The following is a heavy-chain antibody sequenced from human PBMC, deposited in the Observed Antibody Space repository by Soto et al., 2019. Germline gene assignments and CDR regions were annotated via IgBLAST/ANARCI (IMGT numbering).Heavy chain of an antibody. CDR1: GFTFSSYA. Sequence: PGGSLRLSCAASGFTFSSYAMSWVRQAPGKGLEWVSAISGSGGSAYYADSVKGRFTISRDNSKNTLYLQMNSLRAEDTAVYYCARGGGSGSRYYYYYGMDVWGQGTTVTVSS. D-gene: IGHD3-10*01. CDR2: ISGSGGSA. CDR3: ARGGGSGSRYYYYYGMDV. V-gene: IGHV3-23*01. J-gene: IGHJ6*02.